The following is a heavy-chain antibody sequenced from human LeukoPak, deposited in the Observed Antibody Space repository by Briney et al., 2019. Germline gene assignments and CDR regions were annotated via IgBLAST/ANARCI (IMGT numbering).Heavy chain of an antibody. D-gene: IGHD5-18*01. V-gene: IGHV3-30*03. CDR1: GFTFSSYA. CDR2: ISYDGSNK. CDR3: ARWGGSRGYSYGLIYMRGNKFDY. J-gene: IGHJ4*02. Sequence: PGRSLRLSCAASGFTFSSYAMHWVRQAPGKGLEWVAVISYDGSNKYYADSVKGRFTISRDNSKNTLYLQMNSLRAEDTAVYYCARWGGSRGYSYGLIYMRGNKFDYWGQGTLVTVSS.